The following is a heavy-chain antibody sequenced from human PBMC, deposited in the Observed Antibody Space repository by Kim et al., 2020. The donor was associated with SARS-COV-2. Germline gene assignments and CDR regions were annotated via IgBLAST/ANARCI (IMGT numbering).Heavy chain of an antibody. D-gene: IGHD6-6*01. Sequence: SVKGRLTISRDNAKNSLYLQMNSLRAEDTAVYYCARDWVAKARWQDAFDIWGQGTMVTVSS. V-gene: IGHV3-21*01. J-gene: IGHJ3*02. CDR3: ARDWVAKARWQDAFDI.